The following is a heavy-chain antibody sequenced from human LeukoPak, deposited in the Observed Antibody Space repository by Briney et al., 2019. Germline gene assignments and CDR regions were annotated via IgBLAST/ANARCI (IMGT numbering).Heavy chain of an antibody. CDR2: ISGSGGST. CDR1: GFTFSSYA. V-gene: IGHV3-23*01. D-gene: IGHD6-19*01. J-gene: IGHJ4*02. Sequence: GVSLRLSCAASGFTFSSYAMSWVRQAPGKGLEWVSAISGSGGSTYYADSVKGRFTISRDNSKNTLYLQMNSLRAEDTAVYYCAKDRGGGGWFFDYWGQGTLVTVSS. CDR3: AKDRGGGGWFFDY.